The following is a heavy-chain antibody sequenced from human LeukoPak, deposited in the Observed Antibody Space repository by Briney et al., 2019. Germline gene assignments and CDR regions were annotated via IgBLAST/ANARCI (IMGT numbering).Heavy chain of an antibody. CDR3: ARGYSYGGSYFDY. V-gene: IGHV4-39*01. CDR1: GGSISSSSYY. J-gene: IGHJ4*02. CDR2: IYYSGTT. D-gene: IGHD5-18*01. Sequence: SETLSLTCTVSGGSISSSSYYWGWIRQPPGKGLGWIGTIYYSGTTYYNPSLTGRVTISVDASKNQFSLKLSSVTAADTAVYYCARGYSYGGSYFDYWGQGTLVTVSS.